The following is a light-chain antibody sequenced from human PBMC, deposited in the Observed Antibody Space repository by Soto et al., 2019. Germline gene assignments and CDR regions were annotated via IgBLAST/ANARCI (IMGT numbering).Light chain of an antibody. V-gene: IGLV2-11*01. Sequence: QSALTQPASVSGSPGQSITISCTGTSSDIGHYDYVSWYQQHPGKAPKLMIYDVNKRPSGVADRFSGSKSGNTASLTISGLQAEDEADYYCCSYAGTYTFEGVFGGGTKLTVL. CDR2: DVN. CDR1: SSDIGHYDY. J-gene: IGLJ3*02. CDR3: CSYAGTYTFEGV.